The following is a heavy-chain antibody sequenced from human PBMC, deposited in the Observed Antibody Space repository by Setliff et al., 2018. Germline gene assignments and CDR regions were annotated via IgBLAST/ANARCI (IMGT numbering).Heavy chain of an antibody. CDR2: IYYSWST. D-gene: IGHD3-3*01. Sequence: SETLSLTCTVSGGSISTYYWSWIRQPPGKGLEWIGYIYYSWSTNYNPSLKSRVTISLDTSKNQFSLSLTSVTAEDTAVYYCARMSGFQYIDVWDKGTTVTVSS. J-gene: IGHJ6*03. CDR1: GGSISTYY. CDR3: ARMSGFQYIDV. V-gene: IGHV4-59*08.